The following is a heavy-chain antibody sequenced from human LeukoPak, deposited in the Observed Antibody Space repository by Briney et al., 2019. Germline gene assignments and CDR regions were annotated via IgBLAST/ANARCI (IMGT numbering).Heavy chain of an antibody. V-gene: IGHV3-30*02. Sequence: GGSLRLSCAASGFNFRGYNMNWVRQAPGKGLEWVAFIRYDGNNKNYADSAKGRFTISRDNSKDTLYLQMNSLRVEDTAVYYCAKGDDYGANTRLPKYNWFDPWGQGTLVTVSS. J-gene: IGHJ5*02. CDR2: IRYDGNNK. CDR3: AKGDDYGANTRLPKYNWFDP. D-gene: IGHD4-23*01. CDR1: GFNFRGYN.